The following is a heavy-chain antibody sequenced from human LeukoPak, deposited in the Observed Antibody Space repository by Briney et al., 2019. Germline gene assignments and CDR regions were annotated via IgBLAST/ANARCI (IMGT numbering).Heavy chain of an antibody. Sequence: QPGGSLRLSCVASGFTYSSFAMGWVRQAPGKGLEWASVISGSGNNPYYADSVEGRFTISRDNSKNTLYLQMSSLRAEDTAIYYCAKDEAGYGDYVGVFYYFDYWGQGTLVTVSS. V-gene: IGHV3-23*01. CDR1: GFTYSSFA. CDR2: ISGSGNNP. CDR3: AKDEAGYGDYVGVFYYFDY. D-gene: IGHD4-17*01. J-gene: IGHJ4*02.